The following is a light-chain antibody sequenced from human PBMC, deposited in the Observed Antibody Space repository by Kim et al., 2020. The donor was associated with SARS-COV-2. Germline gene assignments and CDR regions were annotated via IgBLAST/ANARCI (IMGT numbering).Light chain of an antibody. J-gene: IGLJ3*02. V-gene: IGLV2-8*01. CDR2: EVS. CDR1: RSDVGGYNF. Sequence: GQSVTISWAGTRSDVGGYNFVSWYQQHPGKAPKLMIYEVSKRPSGVPDRFSGSKSGNTASLTVSGLQAEDEADYYCSSYAGSNNWVFGGGTQLTVL. CDR3: SSYAGSNNWV.